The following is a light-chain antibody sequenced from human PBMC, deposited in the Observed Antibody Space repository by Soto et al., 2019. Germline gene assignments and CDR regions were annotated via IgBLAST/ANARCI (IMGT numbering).Light chain of an antibody. J-gene: IGKJ2*01. CDR3: QQSGGSPPYT. CDR1: QTISSSY. Sequence: VLTQSPGTLSLSPGERATISCRASQTISSSYLAWYQHKPGQAPRLLIYGASSRATRIPHRFSGSGSGTDFTLTISRLEPEDCGVYYCQQSGGSPPYTFGQGTRQEIK. CDR2: GAS. V-gene: IGKV3-20*01.